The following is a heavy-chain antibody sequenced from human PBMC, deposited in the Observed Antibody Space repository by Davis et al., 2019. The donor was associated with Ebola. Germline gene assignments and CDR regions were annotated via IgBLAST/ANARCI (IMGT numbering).Heavy chain of an antibody. CDR2: ISTSSTFI. J-gene: IGHJ4*02. CDR3: ARDSTSCSK. Sequence: GESLKISCAASGFTFSSYSMNWVRQAPGKGLEWVSSISTSSTFINYADSVKGRFTMSRDNAKNSLYLQMHSLRVEDTAVYYCARDSTSCSKWGQGTLVTVSS. D-gene: IGHD2-2*01. CDR1: GFTFSSYS. V-gene: IGHV3-21*01.